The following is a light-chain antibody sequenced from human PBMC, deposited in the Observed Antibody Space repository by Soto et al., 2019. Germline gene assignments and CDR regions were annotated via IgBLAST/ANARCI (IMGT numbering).Light chain of an antibody. CDR2: EVS. Sequence: QSALTQPASVSGSPGQSITISCTGTSSDVGGYNYVSWYQQHPGKAPKLMIYEVSNRPSGVSNRFSGSKSGNTASLTISGLQADDEAAYYCSSYTSSSTLVVFGGGTKLTVL. CDR3: SSYTSSSTLVV. J-gene: IGLJ2*01. V-gene: IGLV2-14*01. CDR1: SSDVGGYNY.